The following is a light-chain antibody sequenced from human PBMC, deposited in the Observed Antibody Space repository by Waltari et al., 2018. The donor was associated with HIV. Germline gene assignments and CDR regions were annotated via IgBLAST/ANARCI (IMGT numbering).Light chain of an antibody. V-gene: IGKV3-15*01. CDR1: EDIGEK. J-gene: IGKJ1*01. CDR3: QQYSTWPRT. CDR2: GAS. Sequence: MTQSPATLSVSPGETVTFFCGASEDIGEKLAWYQQKRGRAPRLLVSGASPRATGVPARFSGRGSGTDFTLTITGLQSNDSAIYFCQQYSTWPRTFGQGTLV.